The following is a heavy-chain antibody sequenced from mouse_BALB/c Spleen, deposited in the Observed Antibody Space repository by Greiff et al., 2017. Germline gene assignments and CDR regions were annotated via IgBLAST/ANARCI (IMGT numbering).Heavy chain of an antibody. CDR1: GFTFSSYA. CDR3: ARGHGLGYAMDY. D-gene: IGHD3-3*01. J-gene: IGHJ4*01. V-gene: IGHV5-6-5*01. Sequence: EVKLVESGGGLVKPGGSLKLSCAASGFTFSSYAMSWVRQTPEKRLEWVASISSGGSTYYPDSVKGRFTISRDNARNILYLQMSSLRSEDTAMYYCARGHGLGYAMDYWGQGTSVTVSS. CDR2: ISSGGST.